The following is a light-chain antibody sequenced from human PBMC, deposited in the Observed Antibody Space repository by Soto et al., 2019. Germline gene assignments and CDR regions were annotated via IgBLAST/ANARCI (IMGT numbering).Light chain of an antibody. Sequence: EIVLTQSPPTLSLSPGERATLSCRARQSVSNYLAWFQQKPGQAPRLLIYDASNRATGIPARFSGSGSGTDFTLTISSLEPEDFGVYYCQQRSSWPLLTFGGGTKVEI. CDR2: DAS. J-gene: IGKJ4*01. CDR1: QSVSNY. V-gene: IGKV3-11*01. CDR3: QQRSSWPLLT.